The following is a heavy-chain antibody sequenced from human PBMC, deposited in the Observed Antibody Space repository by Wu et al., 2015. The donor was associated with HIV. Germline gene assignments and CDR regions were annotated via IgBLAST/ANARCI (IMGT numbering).Heavy chain of an antibody. CDR2: MNADSGIT. CDR3: ARGGGVDYYDNWFDP. V-gene: IGHV1-8*02. D-gene: IGHD3-16*01. Sequence: QVQLVQSGAEVKKPGASVKVSCKASGYTFTNYDVNWVRQSTTQGLEWLGWMNADSGITGYARKFQGRVTMTRNTSISTAYMELSSLRSEDTAVYYCARGGGVDYYDNWFDPWGQGTLVTAST. J-gene: IGHJ5*02. CDR1: GYTFTNYD.